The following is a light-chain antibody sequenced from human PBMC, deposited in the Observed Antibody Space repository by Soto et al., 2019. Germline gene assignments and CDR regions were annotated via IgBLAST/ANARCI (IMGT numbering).Light chain of an antibody. V-gene: IGKV3-20*01. CDR2: DAS. CDR3: QQYGDSPFT. J-gene: IGKJ3*01. Sequence: EIVLTQSPVTLSLSPGETATLSCRASQSVTGDYLGWYQQKPGQAPRLLIYDASSRATGIPDRFSGSGSGTDFSHTISRLEPEDFAVYYCQQYGDSPFTFGPGTKVDV. CDR1: QSVTGDY.